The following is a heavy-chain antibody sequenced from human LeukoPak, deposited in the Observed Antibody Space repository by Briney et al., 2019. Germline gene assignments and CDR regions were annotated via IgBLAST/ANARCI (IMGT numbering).Heavy chain of an antibody. Sequence: ASVKVSCKASGYTFSSYGISWVRQAPGQGLEWMGWISAYNGNTNYAQKLQGRVTMTTDTSTSTAYMELRSLRSDDTAVYYCARDRIWSGYYSGDYWGQGTLVTVSS. J-gene: IGHJ4*02. V-gene: IGHV1-18*01. CDR2: ISAYNGNT. CDR1: GYTFSSYG. D-gene: IGHD3-3*01. CDR3: ARDRIWSGYYSGDY.